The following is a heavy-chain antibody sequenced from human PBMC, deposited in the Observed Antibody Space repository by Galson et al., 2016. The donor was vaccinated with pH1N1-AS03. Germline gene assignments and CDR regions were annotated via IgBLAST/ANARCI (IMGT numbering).Heavy chain of an antibody. J-gene: IGHJ5*02. V-gene: IGHV4-59*11. Sequence: SETLSLTCIVSDDSISSHYWSWIRQPPGKGLEWIGCLYYSGSNNYNPSLRSRVTISADTSKNQFSLSLNFVTAADTAVYYCARGSGVMVDAPFGPWGQGTLVTVSS. CDR3: ARGSGVMVDAPFGP. D-gene: IGHD2-8*01. CDR2: LYYSGSN. CDR1: DDSISSHY.